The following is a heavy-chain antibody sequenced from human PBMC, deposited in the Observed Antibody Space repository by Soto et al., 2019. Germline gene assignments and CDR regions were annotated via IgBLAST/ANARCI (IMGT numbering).Heavy chain of an antibody. V-gene: IGHV3-15*07. D-gene: IGHD1-1*01. J-gene: IGHJ4*02. CDR2: IKSKTDGGTT. CDR1: GFTFSKVW. CDR3: TTGRDDLLY. Sequence: EVQLVESGGGLVKPGGSLRLSCAVSGFTFSKVWMNWVRQAPGKGLEWVGRIKSKTDGGTTDYAAAVKGKFTIKRDDSKDTLYLQMNSLKTEDTAVYFCTTGRDDLLYWGQGTLVTVSS.